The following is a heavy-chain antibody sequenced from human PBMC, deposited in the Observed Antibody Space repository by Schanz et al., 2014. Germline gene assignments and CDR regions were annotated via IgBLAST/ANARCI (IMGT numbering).Heavy chain of an antibody. Sequence: EVQLVESGGGLVKPGGSLRLSCAASGFTFSSYWMHWVRQAPGKGLEWVSRISSDGGTKTYADSVMGRFTVSRDNAKNALYLQMNSLRAEDTAVYYCVRDTDYHFDYWGQGTLVTVSS. CDR2: ISSDGGTK. CDR3: VRDTDYHFDY. V-gene: IGHV3-74*01. D-gene: IGHD4-17*01. CDR1: GFTFSSYW. J-gene: IGHJ4*02.